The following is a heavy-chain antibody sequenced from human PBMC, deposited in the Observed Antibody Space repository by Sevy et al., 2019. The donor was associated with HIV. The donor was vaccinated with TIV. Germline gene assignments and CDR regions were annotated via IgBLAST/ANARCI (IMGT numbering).Heavy chain of an antibody. V-gene: IGHV3-30*14. CDR3: AVGEGFFLY. J-gene: IGHJ4*02. CDR1: RFASSSYA. D-gene: IGHD1-26*01. Sequence: GGSLRLSCAASRFASSSYAVHWVRQAPGKGLEWVAFISHDGTNTDYAASVKGRFTISRDNSRNTLHLDISSLRVEDTAVYYCAVGEGFFLYWGQGTLVTVSS. CDR2: ISHDGTNT.